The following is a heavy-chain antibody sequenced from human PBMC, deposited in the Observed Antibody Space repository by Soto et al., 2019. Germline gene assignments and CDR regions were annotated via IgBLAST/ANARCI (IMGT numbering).Heavy chain of an antibody. CDR1: GDSISSGCN. V-gene: IGHV4-38-2*01. CDR3: ARTYSVGYYPY. Sequence: PSETLSLTCAVSGDSISSGCNCACIRQPPGKELLSVASIYHTATSYYTLSSTSSVTKSVDTTKNLFSLKLDSVTAADSSVYYCARTYSVGYYPYLGQGTLVTVSS. D-gene: IGHD1-26*01. CDR2: IYHTATS. J-gene: IGHJ4*02.